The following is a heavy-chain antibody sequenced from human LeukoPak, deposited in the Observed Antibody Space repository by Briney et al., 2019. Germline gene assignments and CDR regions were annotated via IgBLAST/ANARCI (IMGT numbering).Heavy chain of an antibody. V-gene: IGHV1-69*01. CDR1: GGTFSSYA. CDR3: ARELDGRRLFDY. J-gene: IGHJ4*02. CDR2: IIPTFGTA. Sequence: SVKVSCKASGGTFSSYAISWVRQAPGQGLEWMGGIIPTFGTAKYAQKFQGRVTITADEFTDTAYMELSSLRSEDTAVYYCARELDGRRLFDYWGQGTLVTVSS. D-gene: IGHD5-24*01.